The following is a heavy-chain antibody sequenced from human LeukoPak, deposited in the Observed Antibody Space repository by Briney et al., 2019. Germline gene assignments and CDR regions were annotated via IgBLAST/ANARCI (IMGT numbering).Heavy chain of an antibody. D-gene: IGHD1-7*01. CDR3: ARGWRGSNYFFDY. Sequence: SETLSLTCTVSGGSISSGGYYWSWIRQPPGKGLEWIGYIYHSGSTYYNPSLKSRVTISVDTSKNQFSLKLSSVTAADTAVYYCARGWRGSNYFFDYWGQGTLVTVSS. J-gene: IGHJ4*02. CDR2: IYHSGST. V-gene: IGHV4-30-2*01. CDR1: GGSISSGGYY.